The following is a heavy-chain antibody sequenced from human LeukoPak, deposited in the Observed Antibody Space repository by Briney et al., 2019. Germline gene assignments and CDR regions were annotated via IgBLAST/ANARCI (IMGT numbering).Heavy chain of an antibody. Sequence: WASVKVSCKASGGTFSSYAISWVRQAPGQGLEWMGRIIPILGIANYAQKFQGRVTITADKSTSTAYMELSSLRSEDTAVYYCARDRGELGTDFDCWGQGTLVTVSS. CDR3: ARDRGELGTDFDC. CDR2: IIPILGIA. D-gene: IGHD7-27*01. J-gene: IGHJ4*02. CDR1: GGTFSSYA. V-gene: IGHV1-69*04.